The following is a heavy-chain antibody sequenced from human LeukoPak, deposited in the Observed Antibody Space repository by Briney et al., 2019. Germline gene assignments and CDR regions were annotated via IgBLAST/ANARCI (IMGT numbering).Heavy chain of an antibody. V-gene: IGHV4-34*01. Sequence: SETLSLTCAVYGGSFSGYDWSWIRPPPGKGLEWIGEINHSGSTNYNPSLKSRVTISVDTSKNQFSLKLSSVTAADTAVYYCARGRSYYNAFDIWGQGTMVTVSS. CDR3: ARGRSYYNAFDI. D-gene: IGHD1-26*01. CDR2: INHSGST. CDR1: GGSFSGYD. J-gene: IGHJ3*02.